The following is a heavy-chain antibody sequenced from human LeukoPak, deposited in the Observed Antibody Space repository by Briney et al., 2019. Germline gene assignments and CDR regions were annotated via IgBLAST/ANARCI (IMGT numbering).Heavy chain of an antibody. CDR2: ISSSSSYI. Sequence: PGGSLRLSCAASGFTFSSYSMNWVRQAPGKGLEWVSSISSSSSYIYYADSVKGRFTISRDNAKNSLYLQMNSLRAEDTAVYYCARNYFGIAAAGVDYWGQGTLVTVSS. CDR1: GFTFSSYS. J-gene: IGHJ4*02. CDR3: ARNYFGIAAAGVDY. V-gene: IGHV3-21*04. D-gene: IGHD6-13*01.